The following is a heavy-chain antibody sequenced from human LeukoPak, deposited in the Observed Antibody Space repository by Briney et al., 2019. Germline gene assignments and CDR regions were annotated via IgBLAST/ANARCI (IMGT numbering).Heavy chain of an antibody. CDR3: ARSWVTDSSGLILEPYGMDV. J-gene: IGHJ6*02. Sequence: GASVKVSCKASGYTFTSYGISWVRQAPGQGLEWMGWISAYNGNTNYAQKFQGRVTITADKSTSTAYMELSSLRSEDTAVYYCARSWVTDSSGLILEPYGMDVWGQGTTVTVSS. D-gene: IGHD3-22*01. CDR1: GYTFTSYG. V-gene: IGHV1-18*01. CDR2: ISAYNGNT.